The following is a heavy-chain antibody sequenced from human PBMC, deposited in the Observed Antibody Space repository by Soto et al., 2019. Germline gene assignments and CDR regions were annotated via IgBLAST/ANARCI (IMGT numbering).Heavy chain of an antibody. CDR1: GFTFSSYA. D-gene: IGHD3-3*01. CDR2: ISSNGGST. CDR3: ARGRVDFAFAY. J-gene: IGHJ4*02. V-gene: IGHV3-64*02. Sequence: EVQLVESGEGLVQPGGSLRLSCAASGFTFSSYAMHWVRQAPGKGLEYVSAISSNGGSTPYADSVKGRFTISRDNSKNPPYLQMGNLRAEAMAVYYCARGRVDFAFAYWGQGTLVTVSS.